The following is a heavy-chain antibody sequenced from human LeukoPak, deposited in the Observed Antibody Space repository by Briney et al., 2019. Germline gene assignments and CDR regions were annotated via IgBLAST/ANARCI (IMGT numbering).Heavy chain of an antibody. CDR2: IYYSGST. CDR1: GGSISSSSYY. CDR3: ATSPSSFHDS. J-gene: IGHJ5*01. V-gene: IGHV4-39*01. Sequence: PSETLSLTCTVSGGSISSSSYYWGWIRQPPGKGLEWIGSIYYSGSTYYNPSLKSRVTISVDTSKNQFSLKLSSVTAADTAVYYCATSPSSFHDSWGQGTLVTVSS. D-gene: IGHD3-16*02.